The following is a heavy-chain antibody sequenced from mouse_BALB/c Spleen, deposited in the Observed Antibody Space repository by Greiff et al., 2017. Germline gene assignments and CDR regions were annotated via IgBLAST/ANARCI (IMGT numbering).Heavy chain of an antibody. CDR1: GYSITSGYY. CDR3: ARLGYERGAMDY. J-gene: IGHJ4*01. V-gene: IGHV3-6*02. CDR2: ISYDGSN. D-gene: IGHD2-14*01. Sequence: VQLQQSGPGLVKPSQSLSLTCSVTGYSITSGYYWNWIRQFPGNKLEWMGYISYDGSNNYNPSLKNRISITRDTSKNQFFLKLNSVTTEDTATYYCARLGYERGAMDYWGQGTSVTVSS.